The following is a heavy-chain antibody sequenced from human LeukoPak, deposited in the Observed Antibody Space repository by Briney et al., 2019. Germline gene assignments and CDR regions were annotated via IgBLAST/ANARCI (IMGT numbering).Heavy chain of an antibody. CDR2: TNHSGST. CDR3: ARDPTTVVTTPYYFDD. J-gene: IGHJ4*02. Sequence: SETLSLTCAVSGGSFIGYHWNWIRQPPGKGLEWIGETNHSGSTNYNPSLKSRVTISVDTSKNQFSLKLRSVTAADTAVYYCARDPTTVVTTPYYFDDWGQGTLVTVSS. CDR1: GGSFIGYH. V-gene: IGHV4-34*01. D-gene: IGHD4-23*01.